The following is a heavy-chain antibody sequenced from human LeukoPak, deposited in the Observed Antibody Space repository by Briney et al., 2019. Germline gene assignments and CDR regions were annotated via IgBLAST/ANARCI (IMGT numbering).Heavy chain of an antibody. D-gene: IGHD3-22*01. J-gene: IGHJ4*02. V-gene: IGHV4-34*01. CDR1: GGSFSGYY. CDR3: ARVSSRRLPPSYSYDRRNYFDY. Sequence: SETLSLTCAVYGGSFSGYYWSWIRQPPGKGLEWIGQINHSGSTNYSPSLKSRVTISVDTSKNQFSLKLSSVTAADTAVYYCARVSSRRLPPSYSYDRRNYFDYWGQGTLVTVSS. CDR2: INHSGST.